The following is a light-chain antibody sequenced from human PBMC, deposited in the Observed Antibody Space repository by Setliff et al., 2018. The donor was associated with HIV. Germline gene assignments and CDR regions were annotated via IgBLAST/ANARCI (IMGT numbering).Light chain of an antibody. V-gene: IGLV2-14*03. CDR2: DVS. CDR1: SSDIGSYNY. CDR3: CSYTSANTYV. J-gene: IGLJ1*01. Sequence: QPALAQPASVSGSPGQSITISCSGTSSDIGSYNYVSWYQQHPGKAPKLMIYDVSQRPSRDSSRFSGSKSGDTASLTISGLQAEDEADYYCCSYTSANTYVFGTGTKVTVL.